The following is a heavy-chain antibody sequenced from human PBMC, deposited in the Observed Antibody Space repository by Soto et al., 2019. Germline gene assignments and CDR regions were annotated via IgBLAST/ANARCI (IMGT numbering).Heavy chain of an antibody. CDR1: GLPFSSYS. D-gene: IGHD4-4*01. Sequence: GGSIRLSWAASGLPFSSYSMHLVRQAPGKGLEWVAVISYDGSNKYYADSVKGRFTISRDNSKNTLYLQMNSLRAEDTAVYYCARESNAFDIWGQGTMVTVSS. V-gene: IGHV3-30-3*01. J-gene: IGHJ3*02. CDR2: ISYDGSNK. CDR3: ARESNAFDI.